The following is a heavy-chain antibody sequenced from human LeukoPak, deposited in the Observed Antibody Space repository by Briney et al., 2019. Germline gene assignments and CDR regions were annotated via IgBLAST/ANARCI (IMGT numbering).Heavy chain of an antibody. CDR1: GDSVSSNSAA. D-gene: IGHD3-10*01. Sequence: SQTLSLTCAISGDSVSSNSAAWNWIRQSPSRGLEWLGRTYYRSEWYNDYAVSVKSRISISPDTSKNQFSLQLNSVTPEDTAVYYCARGMYYYGSGSYNTIDYWGQGTLVTVSS. V-gene: IGHV6-1*01. CDR2: TYYRSEWYN. J-gene: IGHJ4*02. CDR3: ARGMYYYGSGSYNTIDY.